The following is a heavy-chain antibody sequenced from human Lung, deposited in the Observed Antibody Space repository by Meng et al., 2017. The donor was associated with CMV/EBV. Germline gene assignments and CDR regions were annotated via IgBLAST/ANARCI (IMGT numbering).Heavy chain of an antibody. CDR3: ARVGPAAGTGFFDY. CDR2: INPSGGST. J-gene: IGHJ4*02. Sequence: SVXVSXXASGYTFTSYYMHWVRQAPGQGLEWMGRINPSGGSTSYAQKFQGRVTMTRDTSTSTVYMELSSLRSEDTAVYYCARVGPAAGTGFFDYWGQGALVTVSS. V-gene: IGHV1-46*01. D-gene: IGHD6-13*01. CDR1: GYTFTSYY.